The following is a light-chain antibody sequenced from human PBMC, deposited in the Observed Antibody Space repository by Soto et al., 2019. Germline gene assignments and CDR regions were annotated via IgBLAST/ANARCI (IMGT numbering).Light chain of an antibody. V-gene: IGKV1-5*01. CDR2: DAS. CDR1: QSISSW. CDR3: QQYNSYPCT. J-gene: IGKJ2*02. Sequence: DIQMTQSPSTLSASVGDRVTITCRASQSISSWLAWYQQKPGKAPKLLIYDASSLESGVPSRFSGSGSGTEFPLSICSLQPDDFATYYCQQYNSYPCTFGQGTKLEIK.